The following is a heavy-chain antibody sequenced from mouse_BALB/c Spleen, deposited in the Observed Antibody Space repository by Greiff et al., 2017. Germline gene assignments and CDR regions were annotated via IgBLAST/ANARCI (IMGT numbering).Heavy chain of an antibody. CDR1: GFTFSDYY. V-gene: IGHV5-4*02. CDR2: ISDGGSYT. D-gene: IGHD2-4*01. J-gene: IGHJ3*01. CDR3: ARDRDYDSY. Sequence: DVHLVESGGGLVKPGGSLKLSCAASGFTFSDYYMYWVRQTPEKRLEWVATISDGGSYTYYPDSVKGRFTISRDNAKNNLYLQMSSLKSEDTAMYYCARDRDYDSYWGQGTLVTVSA.